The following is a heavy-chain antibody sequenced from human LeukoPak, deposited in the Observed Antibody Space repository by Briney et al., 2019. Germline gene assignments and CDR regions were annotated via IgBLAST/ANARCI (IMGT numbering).Heavy chain of an antibody. J-gene: IGHJ4*02. D-gene: IGHD3-10*01. CDR3: ARVLTPMVHFDY. Sequence: GGSLRLSCAASGFTFSSYSMNWVRQAPGKGLEWVSSISRSTTYIYYADSVKGRFTTSRDNAKNSLHLQMNSLRAEDTAVYYCARVLTPMVHFDYWGQGTLVTVSS. CDR2: ISRSTTYI. V-gene: IGHV3-21*01. CDR1: GFTFSSYS.